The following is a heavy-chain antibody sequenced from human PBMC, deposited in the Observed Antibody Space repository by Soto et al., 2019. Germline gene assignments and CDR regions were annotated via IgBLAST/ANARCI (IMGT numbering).Heavy chain of an antibody. J-gene: IGHJ6*02. CDR3: ARGGYTVTTRYYYGMDV. D-gene: IGHD4-4*01. Sequence: PSETLSLTCTVSGGSITSGDDYWSWIRQPPGKGLEWIAYILYSGSTYYNPSLKSRVTISVDTSKNQFSLKLSSVTAADTAVYYCARGGYTVTTRYYYGMDVWGQGTTVT. CDR2: ILYSGST. CDR1: GGSITSGDDY. V-gene: IGHV4-30-4*01.